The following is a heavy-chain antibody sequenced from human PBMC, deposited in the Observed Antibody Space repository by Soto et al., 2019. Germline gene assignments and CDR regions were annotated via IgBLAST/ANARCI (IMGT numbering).Heavy chain of an antibody. V-gene: IGHV3-30-3*01. Sequence: GGSLRLSCAASGFTFSSYAMHWVRQAPGKGLEWVAVISYDGSNNYYADSVKGRFTISRDNSKNTLYLQMDSLRAEDTAVYYCARDFGSLGATIDYWGQGTLVTVSS. CDR2: ISYDGSNN. D-gene: IGHD1-26*01. J-gene: IGHJ4*02. CDR1: GFTFSSYA. CDR3: ARDFGSLGATIDY.